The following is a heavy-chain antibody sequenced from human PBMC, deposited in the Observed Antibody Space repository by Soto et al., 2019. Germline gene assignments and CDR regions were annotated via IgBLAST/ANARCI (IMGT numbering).Heavy chain of an antibody. Sequence: QVQLVESGGGVVQPGRSLRLSCAASGFTFSSYAMHWVRQAPGKGLEWVAVISNDGSNKYYADSVKGRFTISRDNSKNTLYLQMNSLRAEDTAVYYCARDRIRAAAGYFDYWGQGTLVTVSS. CDR3: ARDRIRAAAGYFDY. CDR1: GFTFSSYA. J-gene: IGHJ4*02. V-gene: IGHV3-30-3*01. CDR2: ISNDGSNK. D-gene: IGHD6-13*01.